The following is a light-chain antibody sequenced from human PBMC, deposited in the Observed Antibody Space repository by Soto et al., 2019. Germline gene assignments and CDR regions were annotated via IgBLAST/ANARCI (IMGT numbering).Light chain of an antibody. CDR3: QQYGSSPYT. J-gene: IGKJ2*01. V-gene: IGKV3-20*01. CDR1: QSIDSSY. CDR2: GAS. Sequence: EIVFTQSPGILSLSPGERATLSCRASQSIDSSYLAWYQQKPGQAPRLLIFGASNRATGIPDRFSGSGSGTDFTLSISRLEPEDSAVYYCQQYGSSPYTFGQGTKVDNK.